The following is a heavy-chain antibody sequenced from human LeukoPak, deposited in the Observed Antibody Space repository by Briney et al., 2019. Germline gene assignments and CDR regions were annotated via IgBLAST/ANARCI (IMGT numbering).Heavy chain of an antibody. CDR3: ASYYDSSGYPPGTWFDP. CDR1: GGTFSSYA. CDR2: IIPIFGTA. V-gene: IGHV1-69*13. Sequence: VKVSCKASGGTFSSYAISWVRQAPGQGLEWMGGIIPIFGTANYAQKFQGRVTITADESTSTAYMELSSLRSEDTAVYYCASYYDSSGYPPGTWFDPWGQGTLVTVSS. J-gene: IGHJ5*02. D-gene: IGHD3-22*01.